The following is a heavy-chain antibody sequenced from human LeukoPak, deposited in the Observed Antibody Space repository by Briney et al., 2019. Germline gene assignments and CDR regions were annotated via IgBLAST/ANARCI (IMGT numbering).Heavy chain of an antibody. Sequence: SETLCLTCTVSGGSISSSYWSWIRQPPGKGLDWIGYIYYSGSTNYNPSLKSRVTISVDTSKNQFSLKLSSVTAADTAVYYCARARYGSSPFDYWGQGTLVTVSS. CDR3: ARARYGSSPFDY. CDR2: IYYSGST. V-gene: IGHV4-59*01. D-gene: IGHD6-6*01. J-gene: IGHJ4*02. CDR1: GGSISSSY.